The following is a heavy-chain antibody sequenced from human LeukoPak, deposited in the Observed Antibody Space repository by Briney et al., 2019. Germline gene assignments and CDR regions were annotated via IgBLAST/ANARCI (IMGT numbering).Heavy chain of an antibody. D-gene: IGHD3-22*01. CDR3: AKGARIGYLIDY. V-gene: IGHV3-9*01. Sequence: GGSLRLSCAASGFTFDDYAMHWVRQAPGKGLEWVSGISWNSGSIGYADSVKGRFTISRDNAKNSLHLQMNSLRAEDTALYYCAKGARIGYLIDYWGQGTLDTVSS. CDR1: GFTFDDYA. J-gene: IGHJ4*02. CDR2: ISWNSGSI.